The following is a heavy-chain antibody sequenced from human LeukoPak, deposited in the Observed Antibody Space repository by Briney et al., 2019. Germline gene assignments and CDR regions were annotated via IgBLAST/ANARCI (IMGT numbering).Heavy chain of an antibody. CDR3: ARGLRITMIVVVLDAFDI. Sequence: PSETLSLTCAVYGGSFSGYYWSWIRQPPGKGLEWIGEINHSGSTNYNPSLKSRVTISVDTSKNQFSLKLSSVTVADTAVYYCARGLRITMIVVVLDAFDIWGQGTMVTVSS. J-gene: IGHJ3*02. D-gene: IGHD3-22*01. CDR2: INHSGST. CDR1: GGSFSGYY. V-gene: IGHV4-34*01.